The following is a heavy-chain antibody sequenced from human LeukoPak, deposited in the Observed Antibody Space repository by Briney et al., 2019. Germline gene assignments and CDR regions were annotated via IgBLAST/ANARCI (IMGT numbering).Heavy chain of an antibody. D-gene: IGHD4-23*01. CDR3: ALLTYGGNIHFDY. CDR1: GGSISSYY. CDR2: IYYSGSA. V-gene: IGHV4-39*01. J-gene: IGHJ4*02. Sequence: SETLSLTCTVSGGSISSYYWGWIRQPPGKGLEWIGSIYYSGSAYYNPSLKSRVTISVDTSKNQFSLKLSSVTAADTAVYYCALLTYGGNIHFDYWGQGTLVTVSS.